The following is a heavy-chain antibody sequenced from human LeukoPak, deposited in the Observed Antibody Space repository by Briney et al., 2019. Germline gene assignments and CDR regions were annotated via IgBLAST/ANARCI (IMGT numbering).Heavy chain of an antibody. CDR2: ISGGGDST. CDR1: VFTLRDYA. V-gene: IGHV3-23*01. CDR3: AKRWRGNSRALDY. D-gene: IGHD4-23*01. J-gene: IGHJ4*02. Sequence: GGSLRLSSAAPVFTLRDYAITWVRQAPGKGLEWVSAISGGGDSTYYADSVKGRFTISRDNSKNTLYLHPNSLRAEDTAVYYCAKRWRGNSRALDYWGQGTLVTVSS.